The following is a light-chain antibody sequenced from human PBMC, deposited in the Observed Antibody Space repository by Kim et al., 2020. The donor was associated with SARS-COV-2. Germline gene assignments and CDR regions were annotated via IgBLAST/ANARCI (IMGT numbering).Light chain of an antibody. CDR1: SSNIGSYNY. J-gene: IGLJ3*02. V-gene: IGLV2-14*03. CDR3: SSFTTTSRLV. Sequence: QSVLTQPASVSGSPGQSITISCTGTSSNIGSYNYVSWYQQHPGRAPKLMIYDVNKRPSGVSNRFSGSKSGNTASLTISGLQAEDEADYYCSSFTTTSRLVFGGGTQLTVL. CDR2: DVN.